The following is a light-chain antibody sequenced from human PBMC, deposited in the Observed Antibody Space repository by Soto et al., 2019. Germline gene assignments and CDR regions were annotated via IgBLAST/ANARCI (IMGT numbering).Light chain of an antibody. CDR1: SSDVGGYNY. J-gene: IGLJ1*01. V-gene: IGLV2-11*01. CDR2: DVS. Sequence: QSALTQPRSXXXXXXXXXTISCTGTSSDVGGYNYVSWYQQHPGKAPKLMIYDVSKRPSGVPDRFSGSKSGNTASLTISGLQAEDEADYYCCSYAGSYYVFGTGTKLTVL. CDR3: CSYAGSYYV.